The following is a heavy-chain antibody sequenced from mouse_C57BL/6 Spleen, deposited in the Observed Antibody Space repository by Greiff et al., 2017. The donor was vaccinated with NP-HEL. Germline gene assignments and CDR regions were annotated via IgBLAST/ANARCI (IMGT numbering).Heavy chain of an antibody. J-gene: IGHJ4*01. D-gene: IGHD1-1*01. CDR3: ARSYYYGPMDY. CDR2: IHPNSGST. Sequence: QVQLQQSGAELVKPGASVKLSCKASGYTFTSYWMHWVKQRPGQGLEWIGMIHPNSGSTNYNEKFKSKATLTVDKSSSTAYMQLSSLTSEDSAVYYCARSYYYGPMDYWGQGTSVTVSS. CDR1: GYTFTSYW. V-gene: IGHV1-64*01.